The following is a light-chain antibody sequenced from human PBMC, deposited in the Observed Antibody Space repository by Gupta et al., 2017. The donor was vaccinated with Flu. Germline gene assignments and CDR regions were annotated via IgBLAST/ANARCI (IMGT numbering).Light chain of an antibody. Sequence: IVLPQSPGSLSLSPGERATLACRSSQSVSSSYLAWYQQKPGQAPRLLIRGASSRAPGIPDRFSGSGSGRDFTLTISRLEPEDFAVYYCQQYGSPRTFGQGTKVEIK. CDR2: GAS. CDR3: QQYGSPRT. J-gene: IGKJ1*01. V-gene: IGKV3-20*01. CDR1: QSVSSSY.